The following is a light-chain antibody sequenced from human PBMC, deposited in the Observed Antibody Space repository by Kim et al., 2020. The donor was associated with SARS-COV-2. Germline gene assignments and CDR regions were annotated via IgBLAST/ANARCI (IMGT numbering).Light chain of an antibody. Sequence: GQRVTISCSGRSSNIGSNTVNWYQQLPGTAPKRLIYSNNQRPSGVPDRFSGSKSGTSASLAISGLQSEDEADYYCAAWDDSLNGWVFGGGTKLTVL. CDR3: AAWDDSLNGWV. J-gene: IGLJ3*02. CDR1: SSNIGSNT. V-gene: IGLV1-44*01. CDR2: SNN.